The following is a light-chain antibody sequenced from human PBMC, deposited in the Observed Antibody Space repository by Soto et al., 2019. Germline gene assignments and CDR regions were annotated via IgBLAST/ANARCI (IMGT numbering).Light chain of an antibody. Sequence: DIVMTQSPLSLPVTPGEPASISCRSSQSLLHSNGYNYLDWYLQKPGQSPQLLIYLGSNRASGVPDRVSGSGSGTDFTLKISRVEAEDVGVYYCMQALQTLPAYTFGQGTKLEIK. CDR3: MQALQTLPAYT. V-gene: IGKV2-28*01. CDR1: QSLLHSNGYNY. CDR2: LGS. J-gene: IGKJ2*01.